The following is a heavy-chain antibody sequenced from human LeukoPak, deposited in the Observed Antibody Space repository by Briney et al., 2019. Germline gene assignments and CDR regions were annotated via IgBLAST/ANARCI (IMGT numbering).Heavy chain of an antibody. CDR2: ISGSGGST. J-gene: IGHJ4*02. D-gene: IGHD2-2*01. V-gene: IGHV3-23*01. Sequence: PGGSLRLSCAASGLTFSSYAMSWVRQASGKGLEWVSAISGSGGSTYYADSVKGRFTISRDNSKNTLYLQMNSLRAEDTAKYYCAKVASLCTSTSCVRGGFDYWGQGTLVTVSS. CDR1: GLTFSSYA. CDR3: AKVASLCTSTSCVRGGFDY.